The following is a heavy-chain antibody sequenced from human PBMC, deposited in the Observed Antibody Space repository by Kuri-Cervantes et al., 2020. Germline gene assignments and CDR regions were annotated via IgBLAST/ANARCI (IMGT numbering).Heavy chain of an antibody. D-gene: IGHD3-22*01. V-gene: IGHV3-9*01. Sequence: GGSLRLSCAASGFTFSSYDMHWVRQATGKGLEWVSGISWNSGKIGYADSVKGRFTISRDNAKNSLYLQMNTLRAEDTALYYCVKDRTQQRTYYYDSSGYPYDAFDIWGQGTMVTVSS. J-gene: IGHJ3*02. CDR1: GFTFSSYD. CDR2: ISWNSGKI. CDR3: VKDRTQQRTYYYDSSGYPYDAFDI.